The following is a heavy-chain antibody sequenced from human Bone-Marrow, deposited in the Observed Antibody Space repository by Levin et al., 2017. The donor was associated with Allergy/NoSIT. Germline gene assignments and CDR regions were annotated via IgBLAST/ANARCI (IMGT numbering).Heavy chain of an antibody. D-gene: IGHD2-2*02. CDR2: IIPIFGTA. CDR1: GGTFSSYA. J-gene: IGHJ6*03. Sequence: KISCKASGGTFSSYAISWVRQAPGQGLEWMGGIIPIFGTANYAQKFQGRVTITADKSTSTAYMELSSLRSEDTAVYYCARASRRDCSSTSCYIYYYYYYMDVWGKGTTVTVSS. V-gene: IGHV1-69*06. CDR3: ARASRRDCSSTSCYIYYYYYYMDV.